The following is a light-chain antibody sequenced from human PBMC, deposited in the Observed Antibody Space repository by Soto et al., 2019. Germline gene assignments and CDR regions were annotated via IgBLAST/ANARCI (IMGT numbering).Light chain of an antibody. CDR1: SSDVGAYNY. CDR2: DVR. CDR3: SSYAGSNNLLYV. J-gene: IGLJ1*01. V-gene: IGLV2-8*01. Sequence: QSVLTQPPSASGSPGQSVTISCTGTSSDVGAYNYVSWYQQHPGKAPKLIIYDVRERPSGVPDRFSGSKSGNTASLTVSGLQAEDEADYYCSSYAGSNNLLYVFGTGTKVTVL.